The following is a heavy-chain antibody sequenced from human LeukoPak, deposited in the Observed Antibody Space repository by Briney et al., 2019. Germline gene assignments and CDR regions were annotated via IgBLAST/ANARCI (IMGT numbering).Heavy chain of an antibody. Sequence: GGSLRLSCAISGFTVSSYAMTWVRQAPGMGLEWITLISNSGDSTYYAVSVKGRFTISRDNSKNTLYLQMSSLRADDTDVYYCARESWLGGSETFHFWGQGTVVTVSS. J-gene: IGHJ3*01. CDR1: GFTVSSYA. D-gene: IGHD3-22*01. CDR3: ARESWLGGSETFHF. V-gene: IGHV3-23*01. CDR2: ISNSGDST.